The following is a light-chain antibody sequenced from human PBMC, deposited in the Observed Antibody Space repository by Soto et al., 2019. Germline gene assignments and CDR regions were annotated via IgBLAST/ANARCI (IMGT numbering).Light chain of an antibody. J-gene: IGLJ2*01. CDR2: DVG. CDR1: SSDVGAYNY. V-gene: IGLV2-11*01. CDR3: CSYAGSYRRV. Sequence: QPVLTQPRSVSGSPGQSVTISCTGTSSDVGAYNYVSWYQHHPGKAPKLMIYDVGRRPSGVPDRFSGSKSGYTASLTISGLQAEDEGDYYCCSYAGSYRRVFGGGTKLTVL.